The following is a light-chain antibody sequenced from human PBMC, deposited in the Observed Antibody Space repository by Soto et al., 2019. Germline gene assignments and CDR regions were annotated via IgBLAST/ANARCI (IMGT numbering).Light chain of an antibody. V-gene: IGLV3-21*04. CDR1: NIGRKS. CDR3: QVWDSSSDHPGYV. CDR2: YDS. J-gene: IGLJ1*01. Sequence: SYELTQPPSVSVAPGKTARITCGGTNIGRKSVHWYQQKPGQAPVVVIYYDSDRPSGIPERFSGSNSGNTATLTISRVEAGDEADYYCQVWDSSSDHPGYVFGTGTKLTVL.